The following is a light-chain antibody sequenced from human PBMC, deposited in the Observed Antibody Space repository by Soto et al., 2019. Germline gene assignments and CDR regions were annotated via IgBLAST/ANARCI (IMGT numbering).Light chain of an antibody. CDR1: QSISSY. CDR3: QHYNSYSEA. V-gene: IGKV1-39*01. J-gene: IGKJ1*01. CDR2: AAS. Sequence: DIQMTQSPSSLSASVGDRVTITCRASQSISSYLNWYQQKLGKAPKLLIYAASSLQSGVPSRFSGSGSGTDFTLTISSLQPDDFATYYCQHYNSYSEAFGQGTKVDIK.